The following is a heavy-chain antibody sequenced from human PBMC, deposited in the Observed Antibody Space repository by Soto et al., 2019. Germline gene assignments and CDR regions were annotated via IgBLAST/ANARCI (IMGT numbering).Heavy chain of an antibody. CDR1: GGSISSGDYY. J-gene: IGHJ4*02. CDR2: IYYSGST. D-gene: IGHD3-10*01. V-gene: IGHV4-30-4*01. CDR3: ARGMGLLWFGEGYSFDY. Sequence: QVQLQESGPGLVKPSQTLSLTCTVSGGSISSGDYYWSWIRQPPGKGLEWIGYIYYSGSTYYNPSLKSRVTISVDTSKNQFSLKLSSVTAADTAVYYCARGMGLLWFGEGYSFDYWGQGTLVTFSS.